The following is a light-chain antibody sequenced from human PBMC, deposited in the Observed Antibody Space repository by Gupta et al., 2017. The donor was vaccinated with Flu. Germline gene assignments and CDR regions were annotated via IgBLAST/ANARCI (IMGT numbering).Light chain of an antibody. CDR2: GAS. V-gene: IGKV3-20*01. J-gene: IGKJ3*01. Sequence: EIVLTQSPGTLSLSPGERATLSCRASQSVSSSYLAWYQQKPGQSPRLLIYGASSRATCLPDRFSGSGSGTDFTLTISRLEPEDFAVYYCQQYGSSPPLFTFGPGTKVDIK. CDR3: QQYGSSPPLFT. CDR1: QSVSSSY.